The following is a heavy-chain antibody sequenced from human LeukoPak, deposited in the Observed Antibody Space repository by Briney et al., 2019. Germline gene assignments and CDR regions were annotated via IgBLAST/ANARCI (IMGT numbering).Heavy chain of an antibody. V-gene: IGHV4-4*07. Sequence: ASETLSLTCTDSGGSISGYYWSWIRQPAERGLEWIGRIYSSGSTDYKPSLESRVTMSVDTSKNHFSLKLRFVTAADTAVYYCARFYYDTTAYYFDYWGQGTLVTVSS. CDR2: IYSSGST. CDR3: ARFYYDTTAYYFDY. D-gene: IGHD3-22*01. J-gene: IGHJ4*02. CDR1: GGSISGYY.